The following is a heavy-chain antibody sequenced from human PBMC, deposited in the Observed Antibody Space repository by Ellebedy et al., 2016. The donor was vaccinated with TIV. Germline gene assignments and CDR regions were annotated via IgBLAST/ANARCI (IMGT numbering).Heavy chain of an antibody. CDR2: INQDGRAK. V-gene: IGHV3-7*03. CDR3: ARGSVVTGADS. J-gene: IGHJ4*02. CDR1: GFSFRNYW. D-gene: IGHD2-21*02. Sequence: GESLKISCAASGFSFRNYWMNWVRQAPGKGLELVANINQDGRAKNYVDSVKGRFAIYRDNAKNSLYLQMNSLRREDTAIYYCARGSVVTGADSWGQGTLVTVSS.